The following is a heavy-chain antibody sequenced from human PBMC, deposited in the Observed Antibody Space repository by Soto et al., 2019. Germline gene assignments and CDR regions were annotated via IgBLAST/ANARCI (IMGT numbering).Heavy chain of an antibody. CDR2: ISYDGSNT. J-gene: IGHJ6*01. Sequence: QVQLVESGGGVVQPGRSLRLSCAASGFTFSDYGMHWVRQAPGKGLEWVAVISYDGSNTYYADSVKGRPTISRDNSKNTLDLQLNRLRPEYTALYYCATDLMIGYYYGSESETVPYYYYYGMDVWGQGTTVTVSA. V-gene: IGHV3-30*03. CDR3: ATDLMIGYYYGSESETVPYYYYYGMDV. D-gene: IGHD3-10*01. CDR1: GFTFSDYG.